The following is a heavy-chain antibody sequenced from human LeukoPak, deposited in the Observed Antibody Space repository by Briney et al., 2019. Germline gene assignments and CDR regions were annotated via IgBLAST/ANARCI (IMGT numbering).Heavy chain of an antibody. CDR3: ARDFSGWSGYYYYGMDV. D-gene: IGHD6-19*01. J-gene: IGHJ6*02. CDR1: GYTFTSYG. V-gene: IGHV1-18*01. Sequence: ASVKVSCTASGYTFTSYGISWVRQAPGQGLEWMGWISAYNGNTNYAQKLQGRVTMTTDTSTSTAYMELRSLRSDDTAVYYGARDFSGWSGYYYYGMDVWGQGTTVTVSS. CDR2: ISAYNGNT.